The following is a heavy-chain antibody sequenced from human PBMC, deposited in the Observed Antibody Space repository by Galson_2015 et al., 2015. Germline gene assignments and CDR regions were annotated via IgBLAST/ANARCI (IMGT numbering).Heavy chain of an antibody. CDR2: IYWNDDK. D-gene: IGHD6-13*01. CDR3: AHNVIAAPVHGAFDI. CDR1: GFSLSTTGVG. J-gene: IGHJ3*02. Sequence: PALVKPTQTLTLTCTFSGFSLSTTGVGVGWIRHPPGKALECLALIYWNDDKRYSPSLKTRLTITKDTSKNQVVLAMTNMDPVDTATYYCAHNVIAAPVHGAFDIWGQGTMVTVSS. V-gene: IGHV2-5*01.